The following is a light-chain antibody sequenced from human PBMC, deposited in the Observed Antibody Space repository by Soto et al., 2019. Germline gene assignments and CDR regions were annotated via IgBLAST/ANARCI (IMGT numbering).Light chain of an antibody. CDR3: KHGYVAPYS. CDR2: SAS. CDR1: QDINVY. J-gene: IGKJ2*03. Sequence: DIQMTQSPSSVSASIGDTVTITCRASQDINVYLNWYQQKPVEVPKLLIYSASTLHSGVPSRFTGSGSETDFTLTIRSLQPEDFATYYCKHGYVAPYSFGQGTKVDI. V-gene: IGKV1-39*01.